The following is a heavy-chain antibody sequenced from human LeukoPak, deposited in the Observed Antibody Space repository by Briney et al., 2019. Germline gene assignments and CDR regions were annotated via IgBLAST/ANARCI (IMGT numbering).Heavy chain of an antibody. CDR2: INWNGDST. CDR3: ARGTVTVDYYYYMDV. D-gene: IGHD4-17*01. CDR1: GFTFDDYA. V-gene: IGHV3-20*04. J-gene: IGHJ6*03. Sequence: GGSLRLSCAASGFTFDDYAMSWVRQAPGKGLEWVSGINWNGDSTGYADSVKGRFTISRDNAKNSLYLQMNSLRAEDTALYYCARGTVTVDYYYYMDVWGKGTTVTVSS.